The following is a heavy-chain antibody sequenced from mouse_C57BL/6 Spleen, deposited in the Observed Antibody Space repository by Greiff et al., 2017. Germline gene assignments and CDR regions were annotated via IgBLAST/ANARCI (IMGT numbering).Heavy chain of an antibody. V-gene: IGHV1-80*01. CDR1: GYAFSSYW. D-gene: IGHD2-4*01. CDR2: IYPGDGDT. CDR3: ARGDYEEWFAY. Sequence: QVQLKESGAELVKPGASVKISCKASGYAFSSYWMNWVKQRPGKGLEWIGQIYPGDGDTNYNGKFKDKATLTADKSSSTAYMQLSSLTSEDSAVYYCARGDYEEWFAYWGQGTLVTVSA. J-gene: IGHJ3*01.